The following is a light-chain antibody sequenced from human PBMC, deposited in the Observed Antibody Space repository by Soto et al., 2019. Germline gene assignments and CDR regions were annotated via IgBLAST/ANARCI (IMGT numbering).Light chain of an antibody. V-gene: IGKV1-5*01. CDR1: QTISSW. Sequence: DLQRTQSPSTLSVSVGDRGTISRRASQTISSWLAWYQQKPGKAPKLLIYDVSTLASGFPSRFRGSASGTEFTLTISSLQPDDFATYYCPQYNTYSTVGPGTRLEIK. J-gene: IGKJ5*01. CDR3: PQYNTYST. CDR2: DVS.